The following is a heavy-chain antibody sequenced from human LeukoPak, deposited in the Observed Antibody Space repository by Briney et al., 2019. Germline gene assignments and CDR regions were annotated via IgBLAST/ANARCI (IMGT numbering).Heavy chain of an antibody. V-gene: IGHV4-34*01. CDR1: GGSLRGYY. Sequence: SETLSLTCGVIGGSLRGYYWSWIRQPPGKGLEWIGEIDHDGSTNYNPSLKSRVTISVDTSKNQFSLKVTSVTAADTAVYYCARRTWGDYWGPGVLVTVSS. D-gene: IGHD3-16*01. CDR3: ARRTWGDY. J-gene: IGHJ4*02. CDR2: IDHDGST.